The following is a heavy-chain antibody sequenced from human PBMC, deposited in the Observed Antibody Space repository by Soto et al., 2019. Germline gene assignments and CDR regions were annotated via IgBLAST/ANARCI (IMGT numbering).Heavy chain of an antibody. Sequence: EEYLVESGGGPVQPGGSLRLSCVASGFIFSSYGMSWVRQAPGKGLEWLSYINSGSNYIYYADSVKGRFTISRDNDKNSLYLQMNRLRVEDTAVYYCVREHVCRDYWGQGALVTVSS. J-gene: IGHJ4*02. CDR1: GFIFSSYG. V-gene: IGHV3-21*05. CDR2: INSGSNYI. CDR3: VREHVCRDY.